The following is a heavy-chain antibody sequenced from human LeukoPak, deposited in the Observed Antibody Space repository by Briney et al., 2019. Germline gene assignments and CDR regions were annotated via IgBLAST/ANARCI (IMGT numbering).Heavy chain of an antibody. J-gene: IGHJ6*03. CDR2: INPDSGGT. D-gene: IGHD4-11*01. CDR1: GYSFTGYY. V-gene: IGHV1-2*02. CDR3: ASGYSDYADYYNYYMDV. Sequence: ASVKVSCKASGYSFTGYYMHWVREAPGQGLEWMGWINPDSGGTNYAQKFQGRVTMTRDTSVTTAYMELSRLTSDDTAVYYCASGYSDYADYYNYYMDVWGKGTTVTVYS.